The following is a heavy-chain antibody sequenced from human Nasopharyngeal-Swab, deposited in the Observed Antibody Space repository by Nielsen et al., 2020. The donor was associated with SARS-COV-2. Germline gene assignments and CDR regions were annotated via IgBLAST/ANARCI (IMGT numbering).Heavy chain of an antibody. CDR2: IYYSVST. Sequence: WIRQPPGKGLEWIGYIYYSVSTSSHPSLKRLVTILVDTSKNQFSLKLSSVTAADTAVYYCARGFRRYQLLPGWFDPWGQGTLVTVSS. V-gene: IGHV4-30-4*01. CDR3: ARGFRRYQLLPGWFDP. D-gene: IGHD2-2*01. J-gene: IGHJ5*02.